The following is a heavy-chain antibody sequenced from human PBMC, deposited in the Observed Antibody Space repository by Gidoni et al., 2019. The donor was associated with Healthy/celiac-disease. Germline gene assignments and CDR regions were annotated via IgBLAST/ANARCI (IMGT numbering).Heavy chain of an antibody. CDR2: IIPIFGTA. CDR1: GGTFSSYA. V-gene: IGHV1-69*01. CDR3: ARGPVYYDSSGYYNHDAFDI. D-gene: IGHD3-22*01. Sequence: QVQLVQSGAEVKKPGSSVKVSCKASGGTFSSYAISWVRQAPGQGLEWMGGIIPIFGTANYEQKFQGRVTITADESTSTAYMELSSLRSEDTAVYYCARGPVYYDSSGYYNHDAFDIWGQGTMVTVSS. J-gene: IGHJ3*02.